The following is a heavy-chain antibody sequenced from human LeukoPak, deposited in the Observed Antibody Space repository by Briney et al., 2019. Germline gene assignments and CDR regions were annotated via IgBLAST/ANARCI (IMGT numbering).Heavy chain of an antibody. CDR1: GGSISSGSYY. V-gene: IGHV4-61*02. CDR3: ATSSGYYYQTFDY. Sequence: SETLSLTCTVSGGSISSGSYYWSWIRQPAGKGLEWIGRIYTSGSTNYNPSLKSRVTISVDTSKDQFSLKLSSVTAADTAVYYCATSSGYYYQTFDYWGQGTLVTVSS. CDR2: IYTSGST. D-gene: IGHD3-22*01. J-gene: IGHJ4*02.